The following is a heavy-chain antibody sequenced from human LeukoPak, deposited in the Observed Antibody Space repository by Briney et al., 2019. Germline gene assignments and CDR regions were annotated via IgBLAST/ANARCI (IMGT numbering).Heavy chain of an antibody. J-gene: IGHJ5*02. D-gene: IGHD3-10*01. CDR1: GFTFSSYA. Sequence: SGRSLRLSCAASGFTFSSYAIHWVRQAPGKGLEWVAIISYDPRNKYYADAVKDRFTISRDNSKNTVYLEMNSLRADDTAVYYCARDPGKSSPYFDWLDPWGQGTLVTVSS. V-gene: IGHV3-30*04. CDR3: ARDPGKSSPYFDWLDP. CDR2: ISYDPRNK.